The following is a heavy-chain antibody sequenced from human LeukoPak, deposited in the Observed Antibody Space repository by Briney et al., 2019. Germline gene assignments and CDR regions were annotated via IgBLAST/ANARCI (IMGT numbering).Heavy chain of an antibody. J-gene: IGHJ4*02. D-gene: IGHD3-22*01. V-gene: IGHV4-61*02. Sequence: PSQTLSLTCSVSSGSISSGPYNWTWIRQPAGKALEWIGRIYISGSTTYNPALKSRVSISLDTSKNQFSLKLSSVTAADTAVYYCARPHYYDSSLLKWGQGILVTVSS. CDR3: ARPHYYDSSLLK. CDR2: IYISGST. CDR1: SGSISSGPYN.